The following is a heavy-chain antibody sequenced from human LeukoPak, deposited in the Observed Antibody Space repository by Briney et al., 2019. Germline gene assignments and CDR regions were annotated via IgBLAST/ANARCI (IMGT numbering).Heavy chain of an antibody. Sequence: GGSLRLACAAAGFTFSTYWMHWVRQAPGKGLVWVSRIKRDGSSIMYADSVRGRLTISRDNAKKTLYLQMNSLRAEDTAVYYCARDLDYGGRSNFDHWGQGTLVTVSS. D-gene: IGHD4-23*01. CDR1: GFTFSTYW. J-gene: IGHJ4*02. V-gene: IGHV3-74*03. CDR2: IKRDGSSI. CDR3: ARDLDYGGRSNFDH.